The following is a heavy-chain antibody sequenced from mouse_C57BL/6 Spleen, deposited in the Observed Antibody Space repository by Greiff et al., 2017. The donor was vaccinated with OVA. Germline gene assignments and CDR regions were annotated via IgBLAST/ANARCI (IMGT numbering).Heavy chain of an antibody. CDR1: GFTFSDYY. CDR3: ARGGNGVTTGAMDY. CDR2: INYDGSST. J-gene: IGHJ4*01. Sequence: EVQRVESEGGLVQPGSSMKLSCTASGFTFSDYYMAWVRQVPEKGLEWVANINYDGSSTYYLDSLKSRFIISRDNAKNILYLQMSSLKSEDTATYYCARGGNGVTTGAMDYWGQGTSVTVSS. V-gene: IGHV5-16*01. D-gene: IGHD2-2*01.